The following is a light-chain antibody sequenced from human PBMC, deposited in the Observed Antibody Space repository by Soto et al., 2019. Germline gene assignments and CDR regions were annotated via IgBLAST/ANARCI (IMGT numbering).Light chain of an antibody. CDR2: AAS. CDR3: QQSYSTPRLT. CDR1: QSINSF. Sequence: DIQMTQSPSSLSASVGDRVTIACRASQSINSFLNWYQQKPGKAPRLLIYAASSLQSGVPSRFSGSRSGTEFTLTISNLQPEDFATYYCQQSYSTPRLTFGGGTKVEIK. J-gene: IGKJ4*01. V-gene: IGKV1-39*01.